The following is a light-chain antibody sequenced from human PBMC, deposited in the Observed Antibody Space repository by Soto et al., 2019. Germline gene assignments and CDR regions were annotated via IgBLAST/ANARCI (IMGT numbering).Light chain of an antibody. Sequence: EIVMTQSPATLSVSPGERATLSCRASQSVSSNLAWYQQKPGQAPSLLIYDISARATGIPTRFSGSGSGTEFTLTISSLQSEDFVVYYCQKYNDWPLTFGGGTKVEIK. CDR3: QKYNDWPLT. V-gene: IGKV3D-15*01. J-gene: IGKJ4*01. CDR1: QSVSSN. CDR2: DIS.